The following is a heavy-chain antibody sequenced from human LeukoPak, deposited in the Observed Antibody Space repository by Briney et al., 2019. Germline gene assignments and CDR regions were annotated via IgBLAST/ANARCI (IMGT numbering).Heavy chain of an antibody. Sequence: HRASVKVSCKASGGTFSSYAISWVRQAPGQGLEWMGRIIPILGIANYAQKFQGRVTITADKSTSTAYMELSSLRSEDTAVYYCARDSSGWPFDYWGQGTLVTVSS. V-gene: IGHV1-69*04. CDR3: ARDSSGWPFDY. CDR2: IIPILGIA. J-gene: IGHJ4*02. D-gene: IGHD6-19*01. CDR1: GGTFSSYA.